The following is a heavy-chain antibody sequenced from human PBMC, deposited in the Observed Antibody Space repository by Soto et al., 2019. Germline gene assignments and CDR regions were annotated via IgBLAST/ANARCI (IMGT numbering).Heavy chain of an antibody. CDR3: ARDLYCSGGSCYYVGGDY. D-gene: IGHD2-15*01. Sequence: ASVKVSCKASGYTFTSYGISWVRQAPGQGLEWMGWISANNGKTNYAQKLQGRVTMTTDTSTSTAYMELRSLRSDDTAVYYCARDLYCSGGSCYYVGGDYWGQGTLVTVSS. CDR1: GYTFTSYG. V-gene: IGHV1-18*01. J-gene: IGHJ4*02. CDR2: ISANNGKT.